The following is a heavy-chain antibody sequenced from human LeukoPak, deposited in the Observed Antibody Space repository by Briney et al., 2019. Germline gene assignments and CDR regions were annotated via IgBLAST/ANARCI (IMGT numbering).Heavy chain of an antibody. V-gene: IGHV4-39*07. D-gene: IGHD3-3*01. CDR2: IYFSGST. J-gene: IGHJ6*02. CDR3: ARGRRSSYYDFWSGYTSGMDV. CDR1: GDSISSSSYY. Sequence: PSETLSLTCSVSGDSISSSSYYWGWIRQRPGKGLDWIGSIYFSGSTYYHPPLKSRVTISVDTSKNQFSLKLSSVTAADTAVYYCARGRRSSYYDFWSGYTSGMDVWGQGTTVTVSS.